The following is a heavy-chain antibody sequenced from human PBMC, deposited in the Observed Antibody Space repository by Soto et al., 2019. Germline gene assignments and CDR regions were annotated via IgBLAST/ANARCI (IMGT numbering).Heavy chain of an antibody. CDR3: ARDHRLVSNWFTP. V-gene: IGHV1-18*04. CDR1: GYRLNDYA. Sequence: ASVKVSCKACGYRLNDYAISWVRRAPGQGLEWMGWSSGYNCNTKYAQKFQGRDTMTTDTSTSTDHMELRSLRSDETAFYYCARDHRLVSNWFTPWGQGTLFTVSS. D-gene: IGHD2-8*01. J-gene: IGHJ5*02. CDR2: SSGYNCNT.